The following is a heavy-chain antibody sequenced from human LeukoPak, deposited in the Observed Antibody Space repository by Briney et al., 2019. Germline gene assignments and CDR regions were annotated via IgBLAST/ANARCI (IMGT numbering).Heavy chain of an antibody. CDR1: GFTFSDYY. J-gene: IGHJ6*03. Sequence: PGGSLRLSCAASGFTFSDYYMSWIRQAPGKGLEWVSYISSSGSTIYYADSVKGRFTISRDNAKNSLYLQMNSLRAEDTAVYYCAKGYYDFWSGYYSYYYMDVWGKGTTATVSS. V-gene: IGHV3-11*04. D-gene: IGHD3-3*01. CDR2: ISSSGSTI. CDR3: AKGYYDFWSGYYSYYYMDV.